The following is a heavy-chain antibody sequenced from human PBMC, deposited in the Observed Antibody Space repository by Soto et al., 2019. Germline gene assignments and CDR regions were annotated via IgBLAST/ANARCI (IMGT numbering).Heavy chain of an antibody. J-gene: IGHJ4*02. CDR1: GDSVSANSGA. CDR3: ARASGGAFDY. CDR2: TYYRSKWYN. Sequence: SQTLSLTCVISGDSVSANSGAWNWIRQSPSRGLEWLGRTYYRSKWYNEKTISVKSRITINPDTSKNQFSLQMNSVTPDDTAVYYCARASGGAFDYWGQETLVTVSS. D-gene: IGHD6-19*01. V-gene: IGHV6-1*01.